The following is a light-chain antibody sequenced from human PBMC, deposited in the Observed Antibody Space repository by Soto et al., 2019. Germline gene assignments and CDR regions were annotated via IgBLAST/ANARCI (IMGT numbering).Light chain of an antibody. CDR1: QVMSNY. V-gene: IGKV1-9*01. CDR3: QQLTSYPIT. Sequence: DIQLSQSPSFLSASVGDRVTITCRASQVMSNYLAWYQRKPGKAPKLLISTASILQSGVPSRFSGSGSGTEFTLTISSLQTEDFATYYCQQLTSYPITFGQGTRLEIK. CDR2: TAS. J-gene: IGKJ5*01.